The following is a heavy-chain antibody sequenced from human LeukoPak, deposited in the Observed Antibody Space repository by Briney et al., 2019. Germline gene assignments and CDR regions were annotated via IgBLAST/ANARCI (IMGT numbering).Heavy chain of an antibody. D-gene: IGHD3-22*01. CDR1: GFTFSSYW. J-gene: IGHJ4*02. V-gene: IGHV3-74*01. CDR3: ARGYFYDSSAYGPFGAY. Sequence: TGGSLRLSCAASGFTFSSYWMHWVRHAPGKGLVWVSRIQSDGSSASYAESVKGRFTISRDNAKNTLYLQMSSLRAEDTAIYYCARGYFYDSSAYGPFGAYWGQGTLVTVSS. CDR2: IQSDGSSA.